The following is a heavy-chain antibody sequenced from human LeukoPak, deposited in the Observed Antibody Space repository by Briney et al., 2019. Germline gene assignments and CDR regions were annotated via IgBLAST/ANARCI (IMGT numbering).Heavy chain of an antibody. D-gene: IGHD5-18*01. CDR1: GFTFSSYE. CDR2: ISSSGSTI. V-gene: IGHV3-48*03. CDR3: AREGYGFYDY. J-gene: IGHJ4*02. Sequence: GGSLRLSCAASGFTFSSYEMNWVRQAPGKGLEWVSYISSSGSTIYYADSVKGRFTISRDKAKNSLYLQMNSLRAEDTAVYYCAREGYGFYDYWGQGTLVTVSS.